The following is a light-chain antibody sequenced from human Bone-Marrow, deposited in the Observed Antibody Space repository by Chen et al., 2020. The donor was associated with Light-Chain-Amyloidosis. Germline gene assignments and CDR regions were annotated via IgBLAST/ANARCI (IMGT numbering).Light chain of an antibody. CDR2: DDS. Sequence: SSVLPHPSSVSVAPGQTATIACGGNNIGSTSVHWYQQTPGQAPLMVVYDDSDRPSGIPERLSGSNSGNTATLTISRVEAGDEADYYCQVWDRSSDRPVFGGGTKLTVL. CDR1: NIGSTS. CDR3: QVWDRSSDRPV. J-gene: IGLJ3*02. V-gene: IGLV3-21*02.